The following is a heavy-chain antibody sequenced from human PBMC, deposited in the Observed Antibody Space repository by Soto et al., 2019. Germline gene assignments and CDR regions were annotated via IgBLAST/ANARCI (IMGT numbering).Heavy chain of an antibody. V-gene: IGHV4-39*01. J-gene: IGHJ6*02. CDR3: ARRESSSWKYYYYYYGMDV. CDR1: GGSISSSSYY. Sequence: SETLSLTCTVSGGSISSSSYYWGWIRQPPGKGLEWIGSIYYSGSTYYKPSLKSRVTISVDTSKTQFSLKLSSVTAADTAVYYCARRESSSWKYYYYYYGMDVWGQGTTVTVSS. D-gene: IGHD6-13*01. CDR2: IYYSGST.